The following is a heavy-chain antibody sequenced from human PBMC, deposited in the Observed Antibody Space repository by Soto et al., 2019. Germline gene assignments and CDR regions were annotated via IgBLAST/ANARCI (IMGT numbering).Heavy chain of an antibody. D-gene: IGHD3-10*01. J-gene: IGHJ6*02. CDR1: GFTFTSYA. CDR2: IIESGGST. V-gene: IGHV3-23*01. Sequence: GGSLRLSCAASGFTFTSYAMSWVRQAPGKGLEWVSVIIESGGSTYYAGSVKGRFTISRDNSKNTLYLQMNSLRAEDTAVYYCATHGSIRAGTYYGMDVWGQGTTVTVSS. CDR3: ATHGSIRAGTYYGMDV.